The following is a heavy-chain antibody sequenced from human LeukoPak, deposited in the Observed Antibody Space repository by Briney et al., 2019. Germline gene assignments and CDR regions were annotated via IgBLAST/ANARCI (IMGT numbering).Heavy chain of an antibody. Sequence: PGRSLRLSCAASGFTFSIYDMHWVRQAPGKGLEWVAVISYDGNNKYYSDSVKGRLTISRDNSKNTLYLQMNSQRAEDTAVYYCARGTAVAGTFVWFDPWGQGTLVTVSS. J-gene: IGHJ5*02. CDR1: GFTFSIYD. D-gene: IGHD6-19*01. CDR2: ISYDGNNK. CDR3: ARGTAVAGTFVWFDP. V-gene: IGHV3-30*03.